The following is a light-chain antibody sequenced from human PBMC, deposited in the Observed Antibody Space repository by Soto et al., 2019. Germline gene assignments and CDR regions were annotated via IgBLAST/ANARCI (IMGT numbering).Light chain of an antibody. CDR1: QSVSNN. Sequence: EIVMTQSPATLSVSPGERATLSCRASQSVSNNLAWYQQKPGQAPRLLIYGASTRATGIPARFSGSGSGTEFTLTISSLLSEDVAVYYRQQYNNWPRTFGQGTKVEIK. CDR3: QQYNNWPRT. V-gene: IGKV3-15*01. CDR2: GAS. J-gene: IGKJ1*01.